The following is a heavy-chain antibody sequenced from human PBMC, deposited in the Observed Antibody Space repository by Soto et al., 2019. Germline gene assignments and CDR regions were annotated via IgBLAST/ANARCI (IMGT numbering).Heavy chain of an antibody. V-gene: IGHV4-39*01. CDR2: IYYSGST. CDR3: ARQAAADPVRNWFDP. Sequence: SETLSLTCTVSGGSISSSSYYWGGIRQPPGKGLEWIGSIYYSGSTYYNPSLKSRVTISVDTSKNQFSLKLSSVTAADTAVYYCARQAAADPVRNWFDPWGQGTLVTVSS. D-gene: IGHD6-13*01. J-gene: IGHJ5*02. CDR1: GGSISSSSYY.